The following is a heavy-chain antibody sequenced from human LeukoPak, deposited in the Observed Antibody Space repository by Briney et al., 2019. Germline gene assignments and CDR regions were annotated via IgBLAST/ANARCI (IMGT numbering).Heavy chain of an antibody. CDR1: GYTFTSYD. V-gene: IGHV1-8*01. D-gene: IGHD4-17*01. CDR3: TRDAPTYGDLPDY. J-gene: IGHJ4*02. Sequence: ASVKVSCKASGYTFTSYDINWVRQATGQGLEWMGWMNPKSGNTGYAKKFHGRVTMTRNTSISTAYMELSSLRSEDTAVYYCTRDAPTYGDLPDYWGQGTLVTVSS. CDR2: MNPKSGNT.